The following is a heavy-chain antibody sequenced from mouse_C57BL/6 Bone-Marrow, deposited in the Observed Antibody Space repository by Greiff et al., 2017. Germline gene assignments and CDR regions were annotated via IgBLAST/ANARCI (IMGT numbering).Heavy chain of an antibody. D-gene: IGHD1-1*01. J-gene: IGHJ1*03. Sequence: VKLQQSGAELVRPGTSVKVSCKASGYAFTNYLIEWVKQRPGQGLEWIGVINPGSGGTNYNEKFKGKATLTADKSSSTAYMQLSSLTSEDSAVYFCARSGVTTVAWYFDVWGTGTTVTVSS. CDR3: ARSGVTTVAWYFDV. CDR2: INPGSGGT. V-gene: IGHV1-54*01. CDR1: GYAFTNYL.